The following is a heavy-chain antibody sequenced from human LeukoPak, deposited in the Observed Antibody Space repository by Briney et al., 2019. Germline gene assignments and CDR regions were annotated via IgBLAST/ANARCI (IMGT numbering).Heavy chain of an antibody. CDR2: INPNSGGT. D-gene: IGHD1-20*01. V-gene: IGHV1-2*02. Sequence: ASVKVSCKASGGTFSSYAISWVRQAPGQGLEWMGWINPNSGGTNYAQKFQGRVTMTRDTSISTAYMELSRLRSDDTAVYYCAREFGGITHNWFDPWGQGTLVTVSS. CDR3: AREFGGITHNWFDP. CDR1: GGTFSSYA. J-gene: IGHJ5*02.